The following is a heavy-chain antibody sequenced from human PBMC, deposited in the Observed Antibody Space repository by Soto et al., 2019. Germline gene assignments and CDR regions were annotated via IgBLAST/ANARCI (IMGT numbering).Heavy chain of an antibody. Sequence: GASVKVSCKASGNTFTTYGINWVRQAPGQGPEWMGWISAYNGNTTYAQKFQGRVTMTTDTSTSTGYMELRSLRSDDTAVYYCAIGACRGDSWNSCYFDYWGQGSQVTVSS. J-gene: IGHJ4*02. CDR1: GNTFTTYG. CDR2: ISAYNGNT. V-gene: IGHV1-18*01. CDR3: AIGACRGDSWNSCYFDY. D-gene: IGHD2-15*01.